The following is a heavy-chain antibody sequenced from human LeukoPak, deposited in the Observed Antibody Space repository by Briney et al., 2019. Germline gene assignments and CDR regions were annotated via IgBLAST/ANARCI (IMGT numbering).Heavy chain of an antibody. Sequence: PGGSLRLSCAASGFSFSDYYMSWIRQAPGKGLEWVSYISSSGSTIYYADSVKGRFTISGDNAKNSLYLQMNSLRAEDTAVYYCARGGARGFTYGDYDYWGQGTLVTVSS. CDR3: ARGGARGFTYGDYDY. V-gene: IGHV3-11*01. CDR2: ISSSGSTI. CDR1: GFSFSDYY. D-gene: IGHD4-17*01. J-gene: IGHJ4*02.